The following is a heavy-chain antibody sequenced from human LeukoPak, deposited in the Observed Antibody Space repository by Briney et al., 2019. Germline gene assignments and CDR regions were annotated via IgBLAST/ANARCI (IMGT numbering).Heavy chain of an antibody. D-gene: IGHD2-21*02. V-gene: IGHV5-51*01. CDR1: GYSFTSYW. Sequence: GESLKISCKGSGYSFTSYWIGWVRQMPGKGLEWMGIIYPGDSDTRYSPSLQGQVTISADKSISTAYLQWSSLKASDTAMYYCARHTYCGGDCFDAFDIWGQGTMVTVSS. J-gene: IGHJ3*02. CDR2: IYPGDSDT. CDR3: ARHTYCGGDCFDAFDI.